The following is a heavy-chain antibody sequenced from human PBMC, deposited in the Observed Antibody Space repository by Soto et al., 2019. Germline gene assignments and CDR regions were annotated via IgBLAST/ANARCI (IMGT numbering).Heavy chain of an antibody. Sequence: ASVKVSCKASGATLDTFINYGITWVRQAPGQGLEWMGIINPSGGSTSYAQKFQGRVTMTRDTSTSTVYMELSSLRSEDTAVYYCARDQATGIMYYFDYWGQGTLVTVSS. V-gene: IGHV1-46*01. CDR3: ARDQATGIMYYFDY. CDR2: INPSGGST. D-gene: IGHD3-16*01. J-gene: IGHJ4*02. CDR1: GATLDTFINYG.